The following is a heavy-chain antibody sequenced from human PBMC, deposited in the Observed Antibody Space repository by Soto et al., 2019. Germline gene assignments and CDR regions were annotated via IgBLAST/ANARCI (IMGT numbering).Heavy chain of an antibody. Sequence: GGSLRLSCATSGFSFSDSYMSCILQAPGKGREWISYISPRSTFRYYAESVKVRFTISRDSVKNSLYLQIYSLTAGDTGVYYCARGGGGGLFDPWGQGSLVTVSS. J-gene: IGHJ5*02. CDR3: ARGGGGGLFDP. CDR1: GFSFSDSY. V-gene: IGHV3-11*04. CDR2: ISPRSTFR. D-gene: IGHD2-21*01.